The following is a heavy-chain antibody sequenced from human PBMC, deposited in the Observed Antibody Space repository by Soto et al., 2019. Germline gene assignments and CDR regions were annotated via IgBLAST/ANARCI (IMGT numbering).Heavy chain of an antibody. D-gene: IGHD3-3*01. CDR2: IYYSGST. CDR3: ARGRGVLRFLEWPLGWFDP. CDR1: GGSISNSHW. J-gene: IGHJ5*02. V-gene: IGHV4-4*02. Sequence: SETLSLTCAVSGGSISNSHWWSWVRQPPGKGLEWIGEIYYSGSTNYNPSLKSRVTISVDKSKNQFSLKVSSVTAADTAVYYCARGRGVLRFLEWPLGWFDPWGQGTLVTVSS.